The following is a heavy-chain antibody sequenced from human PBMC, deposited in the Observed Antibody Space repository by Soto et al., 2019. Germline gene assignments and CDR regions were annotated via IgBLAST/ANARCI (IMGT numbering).Heavy chain of an antibody. J-gene: IGHJ6*02. D-gene: IGHD2-2*01. CDR2: IIPIFGTA. Sequence: QVQLVQSGAEVKKPGSSVKVSCKASGGTFSSYAISWVRQAPGQGLEWMGGIIPIFGTANYAQKFQGRVTITATESTSTAYMEPSSLRPEARAEYSCASGVFHEPGMDVWGQGTTVTVSS. CDR1: GGTFSSYA. CDR3: ASGVFHEPGMDV. V-gene: IGHV1-69*12.